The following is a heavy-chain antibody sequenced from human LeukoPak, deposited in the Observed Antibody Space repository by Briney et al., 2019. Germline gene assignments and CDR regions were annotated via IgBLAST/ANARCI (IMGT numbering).Heavy chain of an antibody. Sequence: GGSLRLSCAASGFTFSSYEMNWVRQAPGKGLEWVSYISSSGSTKDYADSLKGRFTISRDNATNSLYLQMNSLRAEDTGVYYCARELERSGFDPWGQGTLVTVSS. J-gene: IGHJ5*02. CDR1: GFTFSSYE. D-gene: IGHD6-19*01. CDR2: ISSSGSTK. CDR3: ARELERSGFDP. V-gene: IGHV3-48*03.